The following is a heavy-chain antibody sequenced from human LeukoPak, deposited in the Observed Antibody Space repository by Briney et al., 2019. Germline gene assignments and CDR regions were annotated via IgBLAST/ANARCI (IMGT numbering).Heavy chain of an antibody. CDR1: GGSSSGYY. CDR3: ARGKELRYFDWLLSSDYYYYMDV. Sequence: SETLSLTCTVSGGSSSGYYWGWIRQPPGKGLEWIGNIYHSGSTYYNPSLKSRVTISVDTSKNQFSLKLSSVTAADTAVYYCARGKELRYFDWLLSSDYYYYMDVWGKGTTVTVSS. CDR2: IYHSGST. V-gene: IGHV4-38-2*02. D-gene: IGHD3-9*01. J-gene: IGHJ6*03.